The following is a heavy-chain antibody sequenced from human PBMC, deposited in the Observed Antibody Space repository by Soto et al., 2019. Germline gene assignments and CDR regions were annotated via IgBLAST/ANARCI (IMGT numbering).Heavy chain of an antibody. CDR1: GGSISSYY. J-gene: IGHJ4*02. D-gene: IGHD4-17*01. CDR3: ARRYGDCFDY. V-gene: IGHV4-59*08. Sequence: SETLSLTCTVSGGSISSYYWSWIRQPPGKGLEWIGYIYYSGSTNYNPSLKSRVTISVDTSKNQFSLRLSSVTAADTAVYYCARRYGDCFDYWGQGTLVTVS. CDR2: IYYSGST.